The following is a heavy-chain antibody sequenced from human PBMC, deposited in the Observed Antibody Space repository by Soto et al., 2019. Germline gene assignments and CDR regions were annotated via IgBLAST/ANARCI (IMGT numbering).Heavy chain of an antibody. CDR3: ARGNWVSAPAAMYYFDY. CDR2: INKDGSEK. Sequence: SLRLSCAASRFSFKTYWMSWVRQAPGKGLEWVANINKDGSEKYYVDSVKGRFTIFRDNAKSSLFLQMNSLRAEDTAVYYCARGNWVSAPAAMYYFDYWGQGALVTVSS. J-gene: IGHJ4*02. D-gene: IGHD2-2*01. V-gene: IGHV3-7*01. CDR1: RFSFKTYW.